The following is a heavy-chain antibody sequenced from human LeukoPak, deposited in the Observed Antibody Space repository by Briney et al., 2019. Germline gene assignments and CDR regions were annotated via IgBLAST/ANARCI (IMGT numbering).Heavy chain of an antibody. J-gene: IGHJ4*02. CDR3: ARSVAASRDY. CDR2: INWNGGST. D-gene: IGHD2-15*01. Sequence: GGSLRLSCAASGFTFDDYGMSWVRQAPGKGLEWVSGINWNGGSTGYADSVKGRFTSPRDNAKNSLYLQMTSLRAEDTALYYCARSVAASRDYWGQGTLVTVS. CDR1: GFTFDDYG. V-gene: IGHV3-20*04.